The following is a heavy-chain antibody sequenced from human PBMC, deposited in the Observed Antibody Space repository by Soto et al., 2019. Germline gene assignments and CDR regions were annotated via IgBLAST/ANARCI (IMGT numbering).Heavy chain of an antibody. CDR3: ASVIEVAGTAIPGDYYYYYRMDV. CDR1: GYTFTGYY. V-gene: IGHV1-2*02. CDR2: INPNSGGT. D-gene: IGHD6-19*01. Sequence: ASVKVSCKASGYTFTGYYMHWVRQAPGQGLEWMGWINPNSGGTNYAQKFQGRVTMTRDTSISTAYMELSRLRSDDTAVYYCASVIEVAGTAIPGDYYYYYRMDVWGQGTTVTVS. J-gene: IGHJ6*02.